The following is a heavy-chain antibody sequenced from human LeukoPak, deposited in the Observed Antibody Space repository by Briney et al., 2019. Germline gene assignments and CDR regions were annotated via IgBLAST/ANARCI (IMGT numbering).Heavy chain of an antibody. CDR3: ATGYCSSTSCYSHDAFDI. Sequence: SVKVSCKASGGTFSSYAISWVRQAPGQGLEWMGGIIPIFGTANYAQKFQGRVTITADESTGTAYMELSSLRSEDTAVYYAATGYCSSTSCYSHDAFDIWGQGTMVTVSS. CDR1: GGTFSSYA. D-gene: IGHD2-2*02. CDR2: IIPIFGTA. J-gene: IGHJ3*02. V-gene: IGHV1-69*13.